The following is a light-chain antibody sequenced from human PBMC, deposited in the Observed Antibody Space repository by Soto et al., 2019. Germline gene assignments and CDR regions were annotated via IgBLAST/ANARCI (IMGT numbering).Light chain of an antibody. J-gene: IGKJ1*01. CDR1: QSVSSN. Sequence: EIVMTQSPATLSVSPGERATLSSRASQSVSSNLAWYQQKPGQAPRLLIYGASTRATGIPARFSGSGSGTEFTLTISSLQSEDCAVYYCQQYNNWPPTWTFGQGTKVEIK. CDR2: GAS. V-gene: IGKV3-15*01. CDR3: QQYNNWPPTWT.